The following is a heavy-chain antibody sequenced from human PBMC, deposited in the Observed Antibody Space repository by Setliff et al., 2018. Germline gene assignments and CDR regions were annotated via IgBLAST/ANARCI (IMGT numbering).Heavy chain of an antibody. D-gene: IGHD3-16*01. J-gene: IGHJ4*02. V-gene: IGHV4-39*01. CDR1: GVSVNSLTW. Sequence: SETLSLTCAVSGVSVNSLTWWSWVRQSPGKGLEWIGTIYYRGSTYYNPSLKSRVPISVDTSKNQFSLRLSSVAAADTSVYYCARLPNYVWGSPVDYWGQGTLVTVSS. CDR3: ARLPNYVWGSPVDY. CDR2: IYYRGST.